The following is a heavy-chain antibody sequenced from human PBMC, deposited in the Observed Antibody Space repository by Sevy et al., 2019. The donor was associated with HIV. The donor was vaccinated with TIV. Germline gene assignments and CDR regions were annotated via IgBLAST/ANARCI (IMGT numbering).Heavy chain of an antibody. CDR2: IYSGGST. V-gene: IGHV3-53*01. D-gene: IGHD6-19*01. CDR1: GFTVSSNY. J-gene: IGHJ6*02. CDR3: ARRGYSSPGYYYYGMDV. Sequence: GESLKISCAASGFTVSSNYMSWVRQAPGKGLEWVSVIYSGGSTYYADSVKGRFTISRDNSKNTLYLQMNSLRAEDTAVYYCARRGYSSPGYYYYGMDVWGQGTTVTVSS.